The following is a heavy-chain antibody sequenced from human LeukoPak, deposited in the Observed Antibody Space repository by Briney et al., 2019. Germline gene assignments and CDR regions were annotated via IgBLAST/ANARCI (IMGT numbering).Heavy chain of an antibody. V-gene: IGHV4-30-4*08. J-gene: IGHJ4*02. CDR3: ATDRYYYGSGTYSFDY. CDR1: GGSISSYY. D-gene: IGHD3-10*01. CDR2: ISYSGST. Sequence: KSSETLSLTCTVSGGSISSYYWSWIRRPPGKGREGIGYISYSGSTYYNPSLKSRVAISADTSKNQFSLRLTSVTAADTAVYYCATDRYYYGSGTYSFDYWGQGTLVTVSS.